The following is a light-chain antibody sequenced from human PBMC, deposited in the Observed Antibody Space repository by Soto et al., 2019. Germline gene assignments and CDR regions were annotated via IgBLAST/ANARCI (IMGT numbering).Light chain of an antibody. CDR1: VLAKKY. V-gene: IGLV3-27*01. CDR3: YSAADNKYV. CDR2: KDS. Sequence: SYDLTQPSSVSLSPGQTARITCSGDVLAKKYARWFQQKPGQAPVLVIYKDSERPSGIPERFSGSSSGTTVTLTISGAQVEDEADYYCYSAADNKYVFGTGPKVTVL. J-gene: IGLJ1*01.